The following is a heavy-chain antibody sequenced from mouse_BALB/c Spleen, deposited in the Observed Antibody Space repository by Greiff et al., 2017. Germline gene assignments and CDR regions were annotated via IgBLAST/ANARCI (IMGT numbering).Heavy chain of an antibody. CDR2: IWAGGST. V-gene: IGHV2-9*02. CDR1: GFSLTSYG. CDR3: AREERYGAWFAY. Sequence: VQLVESGPGLVAPSQSLSITCTVSGFSLTSYGVHWVRQPPGKGLEWLGVIWAGGSTNYNSALMSRLSISKDNSKSQVFLKMNSLQTDDTAMYYCAREERYGAWFAYWGQGTLVTVSA. J-gene: IGHJ3*01. D-gene: IGHD2-10*02.